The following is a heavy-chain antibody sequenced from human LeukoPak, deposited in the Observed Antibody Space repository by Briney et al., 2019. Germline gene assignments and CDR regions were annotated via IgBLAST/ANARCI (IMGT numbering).Heavy chain of an antibody. Sequence: GASVKVSCKVSGYTLTELSMHWVRQAPGKGLEWMGGFDPEDGETIYAQKFQGRVTITADTSTDTAYMELSSLRSEDTAVYYCATLYGLPYYYDSSGYPNWFDPWGQGTLVTVSS. CDR2: FDPEDGET. CDR3: ATLYGLPYYYDSSGYPNWFDP. V-gene: IGHV1-24*01. D-gene: IGHD3-22*01. CDR1: GYTLTELS. J-gene: IGHJ5*02.